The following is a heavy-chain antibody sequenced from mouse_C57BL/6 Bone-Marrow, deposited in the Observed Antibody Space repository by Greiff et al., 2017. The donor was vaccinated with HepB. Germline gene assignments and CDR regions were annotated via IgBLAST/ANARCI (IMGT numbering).Heavy chain of an antibody. J-gene: IGHJ3*01. CDR2: ISSGGSYT. Sequence: DVQLQESGGDLVKPGGSLKLSCAASGFTFSSYGMSWVRQTPDKRLEWVATISSGGSYTYYPDSVEGRFTISRDNAKNTLYLQMSSLKSEDTAMYYCARTPFAYWGQGTLVTVSA. CDR1: GFTFSSYG. CDR3: ARTPFAY. V-gene: IGHV5-6*01.